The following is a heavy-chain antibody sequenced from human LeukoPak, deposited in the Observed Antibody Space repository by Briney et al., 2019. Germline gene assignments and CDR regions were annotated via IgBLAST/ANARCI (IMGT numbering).Heavy chain of an antibody. CDR1: GDSLNSSTYY. Sequence: SETLSLTCTVSGDSLNSSTYYWGWVREPPGKGLEYIGSVFYSGNSYYNPTLKGRVTLSIDTSKNHFSLRLSSVTAADTAVYYCARSLFRIAARPHFDYWGRGTLVTVSS. CDR2: VFYSGNS. D-gene: IGHD6-6*01. CDR3: ARSLFRIAARPHFDY. J-gene: IGHJ4*02. V-gene: IGHV4-39*02.